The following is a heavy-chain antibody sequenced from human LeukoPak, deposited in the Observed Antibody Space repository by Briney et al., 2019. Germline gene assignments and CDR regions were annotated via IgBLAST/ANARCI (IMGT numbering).Heavy chain of an antibody. V-gene: IGHV3-23*01. CDR1: GFTFSSYA. CDR3: AKDSFWSGYFRDFDY. CDR2: ISGSGGST. Sequence: GGSLRLSCAASGFTFSSYAMSWVRQAPGKGLEWVSAISGSGGSTYYADSVKGRFTISRDNSKNTLYLKMNSLRAEDTAVYYCAKDSFWSGYFRDFDYWGQGTLVTVSS. J-gene: IGHJ4*02. D-gene: IGHD3-3*01.